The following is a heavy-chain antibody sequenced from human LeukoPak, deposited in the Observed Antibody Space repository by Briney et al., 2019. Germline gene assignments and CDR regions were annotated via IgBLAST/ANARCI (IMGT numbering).Heavy chain of an antibody. V-gene: IGHV4-59*08. CDR1: GGSVSSYY. J-gene: IGHJ4*02. CDR2: IHNSGRT. D-gene: IGHD1-14*01. Sequence: SETLSLTCSVSGGSVSSYYWSWIRQSPGKGLEWIGYIHNSGRTNYNPSLKSRVTGFVDTSKNQVSLRLSSVTAADTAVYYCARHGTISSESYFDYWGQGALVTVAS. CDR3: ARHGTISSESYFDY.